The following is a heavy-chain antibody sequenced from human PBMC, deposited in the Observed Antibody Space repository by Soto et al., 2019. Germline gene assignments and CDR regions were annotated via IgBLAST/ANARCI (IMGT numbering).Heavy chain of an antibody. CDR1: GYTFTSYA. V-gene: IGHV1-3*01. J-gene: IGHJ6*02. Sequence: GASVKVSCKASGYTFTSYAMHWVRQAPGQRLEWMGWINAGNGNTKYSQKFQGRVTITRDTSASTAYMELSSLRSEDTAVYYCARDPYSSGYDCYYYGMDVWGQGTTVTVSS. D-gene: IGHD6-19*01. CDR3: ARDPYSSGYDCYYYGMDV. CDR2: INAGNGNT.